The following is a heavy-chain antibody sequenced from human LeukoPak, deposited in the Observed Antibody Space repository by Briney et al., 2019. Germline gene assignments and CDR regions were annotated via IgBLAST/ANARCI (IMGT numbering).Heavy chain of an antibody. Sequence: ASVKVSCKASGYTFTSYDINWVRQSTGQGLEWMGWMNPNSGNTGYAQKFQGRVTMTRNTSISTAYMELSSLRSEDTAVYYCARADSSGWYRFDPWGQGTLVTVSS. V-gene: IGHV1-8*01. D-gene: IGHD6-19*01. CDR2: MNPNSGNT. CDR1: GYTFTSYD. CDR3: ARADSSGWYRFDP. J-gene: IGHJ5*02.